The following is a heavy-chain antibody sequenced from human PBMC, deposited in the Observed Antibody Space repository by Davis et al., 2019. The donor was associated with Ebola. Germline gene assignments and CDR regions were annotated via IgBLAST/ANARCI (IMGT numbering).Heavy chain of an antibody. CDR1: GFTFSSYG. D-gene: IGHD6-13*01. Sequence: GGSLRLSCAASGFTFSSYGMHWVRQAPGKGLEWVAVISYDGSNKYYADSVKGRFNFSRDNSKNTLYLQMDTLRVEDTALYYCTKGQGYFLDYWGQGTLVTVSS. J-gene: IGHJ4*02. CDR2: ISYDGSNK. V-gene: IGHV3-30*18. CDR3: TKGQGYFLDY.